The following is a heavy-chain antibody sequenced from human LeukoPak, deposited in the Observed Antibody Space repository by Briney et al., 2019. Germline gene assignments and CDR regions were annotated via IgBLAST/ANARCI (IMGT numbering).Heavy chain of an antibody. D-gene: IGHD7-27*01. CDR1: GGSISSGNNY. Sequence: SETLSLTCTVSGGSISSGNNYWTWVRQPAGKGLEWIGRIYTNGNTNYNPSLKSRVTISIDTSNNQFSVKLSSVTAADTAVYYCARDRGIENYWGFWDYWGQGALVTVSS. J-gene: IGHJ4*02. V-gene: IGHV4-61*02. CDR2: IYTNGNT. CDR3: ARDRGIENYWGFWDY.